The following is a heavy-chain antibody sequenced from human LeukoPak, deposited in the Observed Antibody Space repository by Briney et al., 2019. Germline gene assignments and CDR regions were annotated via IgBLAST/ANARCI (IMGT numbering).Heavy chain of an antibody. D-gene: IGHD5/OR15-5a*01. CDR3: ARGDSTNQDGDYYGLDV. V-gene: IGHV4-4*07. CDR1: GGSISGYY. CDR2: IYSSGST. Sequence: SETLSLTCTVSGGSISGYYWSWIRQSAGKGLEWIGRIYSSGSTNYNPSLKSRATMSVDTSKSHFSLNPSSVTAADTAVYYCARGDSTNQDGDYYGLDVWGQGTTVTVSS. J-gene: IGHJ6*02.